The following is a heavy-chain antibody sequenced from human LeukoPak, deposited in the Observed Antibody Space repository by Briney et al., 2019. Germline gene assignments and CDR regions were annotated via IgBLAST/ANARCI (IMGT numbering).Heavy chain of an antibody. CDR3: ARGPRIVVVPAARAFDI. Sequence: SQTLSLTCTVSGGSISSGSYYWSWIRQPAGKGLEWIGGIYTSGSTNYNPSLKSRVTISVDTSTNQFSLKLSSVTAADTAVYYCARGPRIVVVPAARAFDIWGQGTMVTVSS. J-gene: IGHJ3*02. CDR2: IYTSGST. D-gene: IGHD2-2*01. CDR1: GGSISSGSYY. V-gene: IGHV4-61*02.